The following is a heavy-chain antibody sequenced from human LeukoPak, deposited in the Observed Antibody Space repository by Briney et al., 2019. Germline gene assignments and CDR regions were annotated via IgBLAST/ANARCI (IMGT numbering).Heavy chain of an antibody. CDR1: GGTFSSYA. Sequence: GASVKVSCKASGGTFSSYAISWVRQAPGQGLEWMGGIIPIFGTANYAQKFEGRVTITADESTSTAYMELSSLRYEDTAVYYCVQGGAIGYCSGGSCYGSSNWFDPWGQGTLVTVSS. V-gene: IGHV1-69*13. D-gene: IGHD2-15*01. CDR2: IIPIFGTA. CDR3: VQGGAIGYCSGGSCYGSSNWFDP. J-gene: IGHJ5*02.